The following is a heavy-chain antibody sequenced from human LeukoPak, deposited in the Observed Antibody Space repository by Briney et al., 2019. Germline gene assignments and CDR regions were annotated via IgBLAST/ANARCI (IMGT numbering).Heavy chain of an antibody. J-gene: IGHJ3*02. CDR3: PRAFPSDDYGDPDAFDI. Sequence: PSETLSLTCTISGLSMSFGAFSWSWIRQHPGKGLEWIGNIYYSGSTYYNPSLKSRVTISVDRSKNQFSLKLTSVTAADTAVDYSPRAFPSDDYGDPDAFDIWGQGTMVTVSS. V-gene: IGHV4-30-4*08. CDR2: IYYSGST. D-gene: IGHD4-17*01. CDR1: GLSMSFGAFS.